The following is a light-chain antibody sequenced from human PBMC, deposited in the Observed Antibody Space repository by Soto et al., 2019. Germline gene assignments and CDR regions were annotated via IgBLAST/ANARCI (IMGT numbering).Light chain of an antibody. CDR3: QHSFLSPLGA. CDR2: AAS. Sequence: DLQMTQSPSSLSASVGDRVTITCRASQNINDYLNWYQQQAGKAPKLLIYAASTLYDGVPSRFSGSGSGTDFTLTITSLKPEDSASYYCQHSFLSPLGAFGQGTKLEI. V-gene: IGKV1-39*01. CDR1: QNINDY. J-gene: IGKJ2*01.